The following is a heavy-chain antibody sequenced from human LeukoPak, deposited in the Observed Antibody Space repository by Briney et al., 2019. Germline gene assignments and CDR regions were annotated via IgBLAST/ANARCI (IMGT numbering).Heavy chain of an antibody. V-gene: IGHV1-46*01. CDR2: INPSNGKT. CDR1: GYTFTYHY. J-gene: IGHJ4*02. Sequence: ASVKVSCKASGYTFTYHYIHLVRQAPGQGLEWMGIINPSNGKTNYAQRFQGRVTMTRDTSTSTVYMELSSLGSEDTAVYYCARESDNGKDFDCWGQGTLVTVSS. D-gene: IGHD2-8*01. CDR3: ARESDNGKDFDC.